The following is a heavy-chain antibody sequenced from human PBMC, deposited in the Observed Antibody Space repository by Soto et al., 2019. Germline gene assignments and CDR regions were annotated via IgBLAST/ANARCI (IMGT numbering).Heavy chain of an antibody. CDR3: AKDLRTSTNYNYGMDV. Sequence: PGGSLRLSCAASGFTFSNAWINWVRQAPGKGLEWVSVISASGGSTFYADSVKGRFTVSRDNSRNTLYLQVISLRVEDTAVYYCAKDLRTSTNYNYGMDVWGQGTTVTVSS. J-gene: IGHJ6*02. V-gene: IGHV3-23*01. CDR1: GFTFSNAW. CDR2: ISASGGST.